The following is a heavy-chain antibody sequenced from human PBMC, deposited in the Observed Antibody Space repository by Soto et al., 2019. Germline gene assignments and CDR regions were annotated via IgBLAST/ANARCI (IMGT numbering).Heavy chain of an antibody. D-gene: IGHD4-4*01. CDR1: GFTFSDSW. J-gene: IGHJ5*02. V-gene: IGHV3-7*01. Sequence: EVQLVESGGGLVQPGGSLRLSCTASGFTFSDSWMTWVRQAPGKGLEWVARLKPDESEKKYADSVKGRFSISRDNAKNSMYLQMDSLRGEDTALYYCVRGGSNYASWGQGTLVTVSA. CDR3: VRGGSNYAS. CDR2: LKPDESEK.